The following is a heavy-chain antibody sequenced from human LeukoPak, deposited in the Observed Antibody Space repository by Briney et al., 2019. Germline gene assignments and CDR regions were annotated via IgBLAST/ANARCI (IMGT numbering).Heavy chain of an antibody. D-gene: IGHD1-26*01. Sequence: GGSLRLSCAASGFSFSSYWMSWFRQAPGKGPEWLANINQDGSEENYVDSAKGRFTISRDGAKNSLYLQMNSLGAEDTAVYYCAIAVGWELGYWGQGTLVTVSS. CDR1: GFSFSSYW. CDR3: AIAVGWELGY. CDR2: INQDGSEE. V-gene: IGHV3-7*01. J-gene: IGHJ4*02.